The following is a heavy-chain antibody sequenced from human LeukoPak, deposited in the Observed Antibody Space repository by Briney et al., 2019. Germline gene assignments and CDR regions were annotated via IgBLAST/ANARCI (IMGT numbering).Heavy chain of an antibody. J-gene: IGHJ6*02. CDR2: MNPNSGNT. Sequence: ASVKVSCKASGYTFTSYDINWVRPATGQGLEWMGWMNPNSGNTGYAQKFQGRVTMTRNTSISTAYMELSSLRSEDTAVYYCATSSGWCLRVSGYYYGMDVWGQGTTVTVSS. V-gene: IGHV1-8*02. D-gene: IGHD6-19*01. CDR3: ATSSGWCLRVSGYYYGMDV. CDR1: GYTFTSYD.